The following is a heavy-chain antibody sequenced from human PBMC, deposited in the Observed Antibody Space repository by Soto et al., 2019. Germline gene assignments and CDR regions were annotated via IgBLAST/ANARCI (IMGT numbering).Heavy chain of an antibody. J-gene: IGHJ4*02. D-gene: IGHD2-21*01. CDR3: AREYYGGYHNGKYYFDY. Sequence: GSLRLSCVASGFTFSNFSMNWVRQTPGKGLEWVSSLTKSSDNKYYADSVRGRFTVSRDNAKNSLYLQMDSLSAEDTAIYYCAREYYGGYHNGKYYFDYWGQGTLVTVSS. V-gene: IGHV3-21*01. CDR1: GFTFSNFS. CDR2: LTKSSDNK.